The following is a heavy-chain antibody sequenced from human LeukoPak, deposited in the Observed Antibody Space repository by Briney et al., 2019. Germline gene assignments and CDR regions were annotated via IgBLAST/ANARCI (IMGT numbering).Heavy chain of an antibody. CDR2: IKQDGSEK. D-gene: IGHD6-19*01. V-gene: IGHV3-7*05. J-gene: IGHJ4*02. CDR1: GDYW. Sequence: GGSLRLSGAASGDYWMSWVRQAPGKGLEWVANIKQDGSEKYYVDSVKGRFTISRDNAKNSLYLQMNSLRAEDTAVYYCAGSSGWARYFDYWGQGTLVTVSS. CDR3: AGSSGWARYFDY.